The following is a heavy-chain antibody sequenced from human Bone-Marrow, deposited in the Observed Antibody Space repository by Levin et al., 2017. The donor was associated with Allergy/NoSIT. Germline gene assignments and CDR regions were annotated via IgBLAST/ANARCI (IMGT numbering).Heavy chain of an antibody. CDR2: IKSKTDGGTT. CDR1: GFTFSNAW. Sequence: GESLKISCAASGFTFSNAWMNWVRQAPGKGLEWVGRIKSKTDGGTTDYAAPVKGRFTISRDDSKNTLYLQMNSLKTEDTAVYYCTTDDSGVRQWELSTRFDYWGQGTLVTVSS. D-gene: IGHD1-26*01. V-gene: IGHV3-15*07. J-gene: IGHJ4*02. CDR3: TTDDSGVRQWELSTRFDY.